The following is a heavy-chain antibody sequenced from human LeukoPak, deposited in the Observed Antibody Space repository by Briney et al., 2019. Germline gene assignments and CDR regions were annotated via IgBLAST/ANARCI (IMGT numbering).Heavy chain of an antibody. CDR1: GGSISSSSYY. CDR2: IYYSGST. V-gene: IGHV4-39*01. CDR3: AKVTGSGWYSRYFDY. Sequence: SETLSLTCTVSGGSISSSSYYWGWIRQPPGKGLEWIGSIYYSGSTYYNPSLKSRVTISVDTSKNQFSLKLSSVTAADTAVYYCAKVTGSGWYSRYFDYWGQGTLVTVSS. D-gene: IGHD6-19*01. J-gene: IGHJ4*02.